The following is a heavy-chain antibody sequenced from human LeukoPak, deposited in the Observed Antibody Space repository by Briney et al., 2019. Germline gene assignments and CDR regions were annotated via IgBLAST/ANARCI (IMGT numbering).Heavy chain of an antibody. J-gene: IGHJ4*02. V-gene: IGHV3-7*01. CDR2: IKEDGSEK. D-gene: IGHD2-21*01. CDR3: ARPVNRLFLF. Sequence: GGSPRLSCVGSGFSLSRDWMTWVRQAPGTGLEWVANIKEDGSEKYYVDSVKGRFTISRDNAKNSLYLQMNNLRAEDTAVYFCARPVNRLFLFWGPGTLVTVSS. CDR1: GFSLSRDW.